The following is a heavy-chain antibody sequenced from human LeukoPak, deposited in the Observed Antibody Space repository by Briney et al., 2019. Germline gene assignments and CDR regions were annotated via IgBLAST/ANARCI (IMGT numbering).Heavy chain of an antibody. J-gene: IGHJ4*02. Sequence: PSETLSLTCTVSGGSISSGAYNWSWIRQHPGKGLEWIGYIYYSGSTYHNPSLKSRVTISVDTSKNQFSLKLSSVTAADTAVYYCARSTDSSGYYFDYWGQGTLVTVSS. D-gene: IGHD3-22*01. CDR1: GGSISSGAYN. CDR2: IYYSGST. V-gene: IGHV4-31*03. CDR3: ARSTDSSGYYFDY.